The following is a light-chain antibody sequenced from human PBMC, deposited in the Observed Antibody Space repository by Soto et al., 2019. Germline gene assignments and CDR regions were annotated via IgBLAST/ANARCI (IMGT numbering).Light chain of an antibody. Sequence: DIQMTQSPSTLSASVGDRVTITCRASQSISRLLAWYQQKPGKAPKVLIYKASSLESGVPSRFSGCGSGTEFTLTISSLQPDDFATYYCQQYNTYPWTFGQGTKVEIK. CDR2: KAS. CDR3: QQYNTYPWT. V-gene: IGKV1-5*03. J-gene: IGKJ1*01. CDR1: QSISRL.